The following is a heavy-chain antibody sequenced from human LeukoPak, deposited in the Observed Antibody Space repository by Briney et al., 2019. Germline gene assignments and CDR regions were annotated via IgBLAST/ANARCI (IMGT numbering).Heavy chain of an antibody. D-gene: IGHD5-18*01. CDR2: INHSGST. V-gene: IGHV4-34*01. Sequence: PSETLSLTCAVYGGSFSGYYWSWIRQPPGKGLEWIGEINHSGSTNYNPSLKSRVTISVDTSKNQFSLKLSSVTAADTAVYYCARGYKRGYSYGTLTLYYFDYWGQGTLVTVSS. CDR3: ARGYKRGYSYGTLTLYYFDY. J-gene: IGHJ4*02. CDR1: GGSFSGYY.